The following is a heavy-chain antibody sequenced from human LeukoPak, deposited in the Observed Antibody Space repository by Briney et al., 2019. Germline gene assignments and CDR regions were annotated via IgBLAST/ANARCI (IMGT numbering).Heavy chain of an antibody. CDR1: GFTLSNAW. J-gene: IGHJ4*02. CDR2: IKSKAGGGTT. Sequence: PGGSLRLSCAASGFTLSNAWMSWLRQAPGKGLEWVGRIKSKAGGGTTDYAAAVKGRFTISRDDSKNTLYLQMNSLKTEDTAVYYCTTALPTLGSGEMDYWGQGTLVTVSS. D-gene: IGHD3-10*01. CDR3: TTALPTLGSGEMDY. V-gene: IGHV3-15*01.